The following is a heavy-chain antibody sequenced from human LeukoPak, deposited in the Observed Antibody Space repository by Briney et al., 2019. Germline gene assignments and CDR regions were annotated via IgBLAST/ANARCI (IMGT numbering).Heavy chain of an antibody. J-gene: IGHJ4*02. CDR1: GGSISSSSYY. D-gene: IGHD4-23*01. CDR3: ARAEDYGGNSFDY. Sequence: PSETLSLTCTVSGGSISSSSYYWGWIRQPPGKGLEWIGSIYYSGSTYYNPSLKSRVTISVDTSKNQFSLKLSSVTAADTAVYYCARAEDYGGNSFDYWGQGTLVTVSS. CDR2: IYYSGST. V-gene: IGHV4-39*07.